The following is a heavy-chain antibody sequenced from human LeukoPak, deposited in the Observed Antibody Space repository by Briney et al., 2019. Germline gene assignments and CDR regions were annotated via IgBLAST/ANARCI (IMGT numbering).Heavy chain of an antibody. CDR1: GFTFTSSA. V-gene: IGHV1-58*01. J-gene: IGHJ3*01. CDR3: AAEAAYYYDSRDAFDV. CDR2: IVVGSGNT. D-gene: IGHD3-22*01. Sequence: ASVKVSCKASGFTFTSSAVQWVRQARGQRLEWIGWIVVGSGNTNYAQKFQERVTITRDMSTSLVYMELSSLRSEDTDVYYCAAEAAYYYDSRDAFDVWGQGTMVTVSS.